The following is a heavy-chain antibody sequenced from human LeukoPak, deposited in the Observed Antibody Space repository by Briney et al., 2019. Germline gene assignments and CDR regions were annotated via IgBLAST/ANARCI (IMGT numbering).Heavy chain of an antibody. V-gene: IGHV1-69*13. D-gene: IGHD2-15*01. CDR3: AADTPKDIVVVVAATGIGPFDY. CDR2: IIPIFGTA. CDR1: GGTFSSYA. J-gene: IGHJ4*02. Sequence: SVKVSCKASGGTFSSYAISWVRQAPGQGLEWMGGIIPIFGTANYAQKFQGRVTITADESTSTAYMELSSLRSEDTAVYYCAADTPKDIVVVVAATGIGPFDYWGQGTLVTVSS.